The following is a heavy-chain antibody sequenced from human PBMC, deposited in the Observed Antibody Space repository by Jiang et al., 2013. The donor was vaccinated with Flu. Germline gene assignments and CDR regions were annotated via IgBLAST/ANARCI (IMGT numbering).Heavy chain of an antibody. J-gene: IGHJ6*02. CDR2: IYYSGST. CDR1: GGSISSSSYY. CDR3: ARLLTDYGSALYYYGMDV. D-gene: IGHD3-10*01. V-gene: IGHV4-39*01. Sequence: ETLSLTCTVSGGSISSSSYYWGWIRQPPGKGLEWIGSIYYSGSTYYNPSLKSRVTISVDTSKNQFSLKLSSVTAADTAVYYCARLLTDYGSALYYYGMDVWGQGTTVTVSS.